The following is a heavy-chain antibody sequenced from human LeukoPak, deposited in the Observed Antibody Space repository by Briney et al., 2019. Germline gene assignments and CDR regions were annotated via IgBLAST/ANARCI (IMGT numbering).Heavy chain of an antibody. CDR3: ARDLSPSDFWSGYYSGFDY. CDR1: GFTFSSYG. V-gene: IGHV3-23*01. CDR2: ISGSGGST. J-gene: IGHJ4*02. Sequence: GGSLRLSCAASGFTFSSYGMSWVRQAPGKGLEWVSAISGSGGSTYYADSVKGRFTISRDNSKNTLYLQMGSLRAEDMAVYYCARDLSPSDFWSGYYSGFDYWGQGTLVTVSS. D-gene: IGHD3-3*01.